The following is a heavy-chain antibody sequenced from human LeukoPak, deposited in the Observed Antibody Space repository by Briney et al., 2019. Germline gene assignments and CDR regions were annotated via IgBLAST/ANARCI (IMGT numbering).Heavy chain of an antibody. Sequence: SETLSLTCAVSGYSISSGYYWSWIRPPPGRGLEWIGSIYHSGITYFKPSLRSRVTISIDTSKNQLSLKVNSVTAADTAVYYCARNMATVVRVDSWGQGTLVIVSS. D-gene: IGHD3-10*01. CDR2: IYHSGIT. CDR3: ARNMATVVRVDS. J-gene: IGHJ5*01. CDR1: GYSISSGYY. V-gene: IGHV4-38-2*01.